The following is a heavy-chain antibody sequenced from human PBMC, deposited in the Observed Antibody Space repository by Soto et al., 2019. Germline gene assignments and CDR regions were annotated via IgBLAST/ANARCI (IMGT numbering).Heavy chain of an antibody. V-gene: IGHV4-31*03. J-gene: IGHJ4*02. CDR3: ARVPWLEGDDYIWGSYRNAPYYFDY. D-gene: IGHD3-16*02. CDR2: IYYSGST. Sequence: PSETLSLTCTVSGGSISSGGYYWSWIRQHPGKGLEWIGYIYYSGSTYYNPSLKSRVTISVDTSKNQFSLKLSSVTAADTAVYYCARVPWLEGDDYIWGSYRNAPYYFDYWGQGTLVTVSS. CDR1: GGSISSGGYY.